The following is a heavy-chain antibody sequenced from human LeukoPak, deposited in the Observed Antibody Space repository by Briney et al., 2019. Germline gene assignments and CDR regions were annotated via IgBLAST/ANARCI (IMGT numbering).Heavy chain of an antibody. V-gene: IGHV5-51*01. J-gene: IGHJ3*02. CDR1: GYSFTSYW. Sequence: GESLKISCKGSGYSFTSYWICWVRQMPGKGLEWMGIIYPGDSDTRYSPSFQGQVTISADKSISTAYLQWSSLKASDTAMYYCARHPWEYSSSSGAFDIWGQGTMVTVSS. D-gene: IGHD6-6*01. CDR2: IYPGDSDT. CDR3: ARHPWEYSSSSGAFDI.